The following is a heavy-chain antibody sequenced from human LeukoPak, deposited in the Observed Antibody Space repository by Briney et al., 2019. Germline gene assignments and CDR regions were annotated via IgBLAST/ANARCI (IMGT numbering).Heavy chain of an antibody. CDR2: VSSSGSTI. Sequence: PGGSLRLSCAASGFTFSSYEMNWVRQAQGKGLEWVSYVSSSGSTIYYADSVKGRFTISRDNAKNSLYLQMNSLRAEDTAVYYCARGWWELHYWGQGTLVTVSS. D-gene: IGHD1-26*01. CDR1: GFTFSSYE. CDR3: ARGWWELHY. V-gene: IGHV3-48*03. J-gene: IGHJ4*02.